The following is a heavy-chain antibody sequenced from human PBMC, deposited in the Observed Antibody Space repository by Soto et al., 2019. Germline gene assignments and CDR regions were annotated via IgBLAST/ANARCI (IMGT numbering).Heavy chain of an antibody. CDR2: IVVGSGNT. V-gene: IGHV1-58*01. CDR1: GLTFTSSA. D-gene: IGHD6-19*01. CDR3: AVPGIAVAGTGAYAFDI. J-gene: IGHJ3*02. Sequence: SVKVSCKASGLTFTSSAVQWVRQARGQRLEWIGWIVVGSGNTNYAQKFQERVTITRDMSTSTAYMELSSLRSEDTAVYYCAVPGIAVAGTGAYAFDIWGQGTMVTVSS.